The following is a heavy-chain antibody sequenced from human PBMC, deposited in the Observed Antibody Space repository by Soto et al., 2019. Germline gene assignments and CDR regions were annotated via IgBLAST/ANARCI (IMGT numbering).Heavy chain of an antibody. D-gene: IGHD2-2*01. CDR2: LYYSGST. J-gene: IGHJ4*02. CDR3: ARQMTYCSSTSCYPTLDY. V-gene: IGHV4-39*01. Sequence: QLQLQESGPGLVKPSETLSLTCTVSGGSISSSSYYWGWIRQPPGKGLEWIGSLYYSGSTYYNPSLKSRVTISVDTSKNQFSVKLSSVTAADTAVYYCARQMTYCSSTSCYPTLDYWGQGTLVTVSS. CDR1: GGSISSSSYY.